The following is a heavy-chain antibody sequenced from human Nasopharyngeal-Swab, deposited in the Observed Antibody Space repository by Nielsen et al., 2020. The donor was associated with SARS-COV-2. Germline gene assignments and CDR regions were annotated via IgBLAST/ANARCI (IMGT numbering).Heavy chain of an antibody. V-gene: IGHV3-7*02. Sequence: GESLKISCAASGFSFSNYWFSWVRQAPGKGPEWVANIKVDGSYANYVDSVRGRFTISRDNAKNSLYLQMDSLRAEDTAVYFCVRGSSDWRGADYWGQGTLVTVSS. CDR1: GFSFSNYW. J-gene: IGHJ4*01. D-gene: IGHD6-19*01. CDR3: VRGSSDWRGADY. CDR2: IKVDGSYA.